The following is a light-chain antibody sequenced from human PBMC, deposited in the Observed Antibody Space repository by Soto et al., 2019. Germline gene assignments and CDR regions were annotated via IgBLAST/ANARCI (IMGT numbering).Light chain of an antibody. Sequence: PSSLSAYLGDIVTLTCRASQGIRNDLGWYQQKPGKAPKLLIYAASSLQSGVPSRFSGSGSGTEFTLTISSLQPDDFATYYCQQYNSYWTFGQGTKVDIK. J-gene: IGKJ1*01. CDR2: AAS. CDR3: QQYNSYWT. V-gene: IGKV1-17*01. CDR1: QGIRND.